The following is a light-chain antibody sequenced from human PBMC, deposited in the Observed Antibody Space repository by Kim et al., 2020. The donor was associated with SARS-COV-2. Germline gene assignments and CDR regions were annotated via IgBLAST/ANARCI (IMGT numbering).Light chain of an antibody. V-gene: IGLV4-69*01. CDR1: SGTSSYA. CDR2: LNSDGSH. CDR3: QTWGTGIGV. J-gene: IGLJ3*02. Sequence: ASVKLTGTLSSGTSSYAIAWHQQQPEKGPRYLMKLNSDGSHSKGDGIPDRFSGSSSGAERYLTISSLQSEDEADYYCQTWGTGIGVFGGGTQLTVL.